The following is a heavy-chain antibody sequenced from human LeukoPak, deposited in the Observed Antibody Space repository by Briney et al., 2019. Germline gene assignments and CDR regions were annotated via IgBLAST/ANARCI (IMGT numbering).Heavy chain of an antibody. V-gene: IGHV1-2*02. CDR2: INPNSGGT. D-gene: IGHD2-2*01. Sequence: ASVKVSCKASGYTFTGYYMHWVRQAPGQGLAWMGWINPNSGGTNYAQKFQGRVTMTRDTSISTAYMELSRLRSDDTAVYYCASGRGYCGSTSCRENNDVFDYWGQGTLVTVSS. CDR3: ASGRGYCGSTSCRENNDVFDY. CDR1: GYTFTGYY. J-gene: IGHJ4*02.